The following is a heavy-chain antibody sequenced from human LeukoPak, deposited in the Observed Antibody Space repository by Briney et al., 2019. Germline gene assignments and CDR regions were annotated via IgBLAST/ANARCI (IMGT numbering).Heavy chain of an antibody. CDR1: GFTFSSYS. D-gene: IGHD3-10*01. CDR2: ISYDGSNK. V-gene: IGHV3-30*03. J-gene: IGHJ4*02. CDR3: ARSSRTLRFGELDY. Sequence: GGSLRLSCAASGFTFSSYSMNWVRQAPGKGLEWVAVISYDGSNKYYADSVKGRFTISRDNSKSTLYLQMNSLRAEDTAVYYCARSSRTLRFGELDYWGQGTLVTVSS.